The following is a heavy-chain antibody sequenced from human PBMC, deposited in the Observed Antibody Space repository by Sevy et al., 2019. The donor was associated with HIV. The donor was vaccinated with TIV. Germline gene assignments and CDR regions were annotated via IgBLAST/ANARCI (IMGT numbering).Heavy chain of an antibody. D-gene: IGHD1-1*01. CDR1: GGSISSSSYY. CDR2: IYYSGST. Sequence: SETLSLTCTVSGGSISSSSYYWGWIRQPPGKGLEWLGSIYYSGSTYYNPSLKSRVTISVDTSKNQFSLKLSSVTAADTAVYYCARGNRGSNRWLQLGYWGQGTLVTVSS. CDR3: ARGNRGSNRWLQLGY. V-gene: IGHV4-39*01. J-gene: IGHJ4*02.